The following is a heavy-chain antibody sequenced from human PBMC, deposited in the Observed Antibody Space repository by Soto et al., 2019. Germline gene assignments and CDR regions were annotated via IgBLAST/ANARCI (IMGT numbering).Heavy chain of an antibody. CDR2: INSDGSST. J-gene: IGHJ5*02. CDR1: GFTFSSYW. V-gene: IGHV3-74*01. Sequence: PGGSLRLSCAASGFTFSSYWMHWVRQAPGKGLVWVSRINSDGSSTSYADSVKGRFTISRDNAKNTLYLQMNSLRAEDTAVYYCARLDYGDYEDFDPWGQGTLVTVSS. CDR3: ARLDYGDYEDFDP. D-gene: IGHD4-17*01.